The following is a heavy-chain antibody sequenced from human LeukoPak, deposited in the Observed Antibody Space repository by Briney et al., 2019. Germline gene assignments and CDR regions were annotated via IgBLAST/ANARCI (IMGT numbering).Heavy chain of an antibody. D-gene: IGHD3-22*01. CDR1: GGTFSSYA. Sequence: SVKVSCKASGGTFSSYAISWVRQAPGQGLEWMGGIIPIFGTANYAQKFQGRVTITTDESTSTAYMELSSLRSEDTAVYYCARGWKYYYDSSGYYWTFTHNWFDPWGQGTLVTVSS. CDR2: IIPIFGTA. CDR3: ARGWKYYYDSSGYYWTFTHNWFDP. J-gene: IGHJ5*02. V-gene: IGHV1-69*05.